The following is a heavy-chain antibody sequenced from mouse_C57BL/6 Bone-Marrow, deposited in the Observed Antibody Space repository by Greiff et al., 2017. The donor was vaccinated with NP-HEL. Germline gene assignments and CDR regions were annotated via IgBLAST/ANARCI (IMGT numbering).Heavy chain of an antibody. Sequence: EVQLVESGGDLVKPGGSLKLSCAASGFTFSSYGMSLVRQTPDKRLEWVATISSGGSYTYYPDSVKGRFTISRDNAKNTLYLQMSSLKSEDTAMYYCARRYYGDYWGQGTTLTVSS. V-gene: IGHV5-6*01. D-gene: IGHD1-1*01. J-gene: IGHJ2*01. CDR2: ISSGGSYT. CDR3: ARRYYGDY. CDR1: GFTFSSYG.